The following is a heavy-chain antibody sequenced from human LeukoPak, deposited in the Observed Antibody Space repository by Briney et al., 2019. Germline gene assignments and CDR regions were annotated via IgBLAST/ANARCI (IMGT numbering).Heavy chain of an antibody. CDR1: GFTVSSNY. J-gene: IGHJ4*02. Sequence: GGSLRLSCAASGFTVSSNYMSWVRQAPGKGQEWVSVIYSGGSTYYADSVKGRFTISRDNSKNTLYLQMNSLRAEDTAVYYCARHYYYDSSGYQYYFDYRGKGTLVTVSS. CDR2: IYSGGST. D-gene: IGHD3-22*01. CDR3: ARHYYYDSSGYQYYFDY. V-gene: IGHV3-53*01.